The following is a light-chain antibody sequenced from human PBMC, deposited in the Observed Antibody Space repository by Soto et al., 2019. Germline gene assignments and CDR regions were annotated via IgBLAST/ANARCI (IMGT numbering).Light chain of an antibody. CDR3: SSYTSSSTLV. J-gene: IGLJ1*01. Sequence: QSALTQPASVSGSPGQSITISCTGTSSDVGGHDYVSWYQQHPGKAPKLIIYEVRNRPSGVSNRFSGSKSGNTASLTISGLQAEDEAAYYCSSYTSSSTLVFGTGTKVTVL. CDR1: SSDVGGHDY. V-gene: IGLV2-14*01. CDR2: EVR.